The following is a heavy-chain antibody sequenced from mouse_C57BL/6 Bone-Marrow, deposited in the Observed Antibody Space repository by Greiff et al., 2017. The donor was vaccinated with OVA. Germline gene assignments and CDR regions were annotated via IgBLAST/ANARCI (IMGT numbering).Heavy chain of an antibody. Sequence: EVQGVESGGGLVQSGRSLRLSCATSGFTFSDFYMEWARQAPGKGLEWIAASRNKANDYTTEYSASVKGRFIVSRDTSQSILYLQMNALRAEDTAIYYCARDAPDGYYGYWYFDVWGTGTTVTVSS. J-gene: IGHJ1*03. D-gene: IGHD2-3*01. CDR3: ARDAPDGYYGYWYFDV. CDR1: GFTFSDFY. V-gene: IGHV7-1*01. CDR2: SRNKANDYTT.